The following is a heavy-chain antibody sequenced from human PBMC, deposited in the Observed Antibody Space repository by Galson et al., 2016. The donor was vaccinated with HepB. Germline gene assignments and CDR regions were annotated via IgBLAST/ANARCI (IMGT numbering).Heavy chain of an antibody. CDR3: ARDPHGAGSSGPPAHDAFDI. J-gene: IGHJ3*02. D-gene: IGHD6-19*01. CDR2: SNSDGSST. CDR1: GLTFSSDW. V-gene: IGHV3-74*01. Sequence: SLRLSCAASGLTFSSDWMHWVRQGPGRGLVWVSRSNSDGSSTSYADSVKGRFTISRDNAKNTLYLQMNSLRADDTGVYYCARDPHGAGSSGPPAHDAFDIWGQGTMVTVSS.